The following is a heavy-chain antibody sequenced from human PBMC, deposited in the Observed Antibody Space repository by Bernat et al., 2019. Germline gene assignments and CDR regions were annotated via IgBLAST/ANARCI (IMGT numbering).Heavy chain of an antibody. CDR1: GCNFKNFG. D-gene: IGHD6-6*01. CDR3: QTSSACSPWYLQL. CDR2: ISSGGTT. V-gene: IGHV3-23*01. J-gene: IGHJ2*01. Sequence: EMQLLESGGGLVQPGGSLRRSCAASGCNFKNFGISWVRQAPGKGLEWVSPISSGGTTYYADSVKGRCTISRDNNNNPLYLQLNSLRVEDTAVYYCQTSSACSPWYLQLWGSGSPVTVSS.